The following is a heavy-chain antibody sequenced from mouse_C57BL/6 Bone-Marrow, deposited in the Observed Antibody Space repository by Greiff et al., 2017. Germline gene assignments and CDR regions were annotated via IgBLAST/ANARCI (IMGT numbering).Heavy chain of an antibody. Sequence: VQLKESGPVLVKPGASVKMSCKASGYTFTDYYMNWVKQSHGKSLEWIGVINPYNGGTSYNQKFKGKATLTVDKSSSTAYMELNSLTSEDSAVYYCARPYGYAMDYWGQGTSVTVSS. J-gene: IGHJ4*01. V-gene: IGHV1-19*01. CDR3: ARPYGYAMDY. D-gene: IGHD1-1*01. CDR2: INPYNGGT. CDR1: GYTFTDYY.